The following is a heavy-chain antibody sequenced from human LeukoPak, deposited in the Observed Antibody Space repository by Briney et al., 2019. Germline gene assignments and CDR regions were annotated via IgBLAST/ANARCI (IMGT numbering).Heavy chain of an antibody. CDR3: AKDRRGGATIHYFDY. CDR1: GFTFSSYG. V-gene: IGHV3-30*18. D-gene: IGHD1-26*01. J-gene: IGHJ4*02. CDR2: ISYDGSNK. Sequence: GGSLRLSCAASGFTFSSYGMHWVRQAPGKGLEWVAVISYDGSNKYYADSVKGRFTISRDNSKNTLYLQMNSLRAEDTAVYYCAKDRRGGATIHYFDYWGQGTLVTVSS.